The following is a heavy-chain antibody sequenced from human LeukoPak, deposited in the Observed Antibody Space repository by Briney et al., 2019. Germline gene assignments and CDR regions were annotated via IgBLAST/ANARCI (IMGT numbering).Heavy chain of an antibody. V-gene: IGHV1-2*02. CDR3: TRIGDGYPY. J-gene: IGHJ4*02. D-gene: IGHD5-24*01. Sequence: ASVKVSCKASGYIFTAYYLHWVRQAPGQGPEWMGWIKAGSGDTNYARKFQGRVTMTRDTSITTVYMEPSSLTSDDTAVYYCTRIGDGYPYWGQGSLVTVSS. CDR2: IKAGSGDT. CDR1: GYIFTAYY.